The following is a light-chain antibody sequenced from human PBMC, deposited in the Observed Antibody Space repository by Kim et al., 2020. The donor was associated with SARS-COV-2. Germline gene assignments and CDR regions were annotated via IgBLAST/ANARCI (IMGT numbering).Light chain of an antibody. Sequence: WTPGGSTTLSCRASQSVSSDYIAWYQQKPGQAPRVLIYGASSRATGIPDRFSGSGSGTDFTLTISRLEPEDLAVYYCQQDGSSPYTFGQGTKLEI. CDR1: QSVSSDY. J-gene: IGKJ2*01. CDR2: GAS. CDR3: QQDGSSPYT. V-gene: IGKV3-20*01.